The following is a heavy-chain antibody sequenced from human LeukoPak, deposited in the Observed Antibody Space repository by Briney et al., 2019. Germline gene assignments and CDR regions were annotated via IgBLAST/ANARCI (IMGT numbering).Heavy chain of an antibody. D-gene: IGHD3-3*01. Sequence: GSSVTVSCTASGGTFSSYAISWVRQAPGQGLEWMGGIIPIFGTANYAQKFQGRVTITADESTSTAYMELSSLRSEDTAVYYCARGFGVVINDKNYYYYYGMDVWGQGTTVTVSS. CDR3: ARGFGVVINDKNYYYYYGMDV. CDR2: IIPIFGTA. CDR1: GGTFSSYA. J-gene: IGHJ6*02. V-gene: IGHV1-69*01.